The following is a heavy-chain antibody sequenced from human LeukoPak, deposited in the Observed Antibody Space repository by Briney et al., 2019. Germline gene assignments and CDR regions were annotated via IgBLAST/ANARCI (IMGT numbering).Heavy chain of an antibody. CDR3: ARDRRESNWNFFDY. Sequence: ASVKVSYKTFGYTFTGNNMHWVRQAPGQGLEWMGWINPNTGDTNYAPKFQGRVTMTSDSSISTAYMELSRLRSDDTAVYYCARDRRESNWNFFDYWGQGTPVTVSS. CDR1: GYTFTGNN. D-gene: IGHD1-1*01. V-gene: IGHV1-2*02. J-gene: IGHJ4*02. CDR2: INPNTGDT.